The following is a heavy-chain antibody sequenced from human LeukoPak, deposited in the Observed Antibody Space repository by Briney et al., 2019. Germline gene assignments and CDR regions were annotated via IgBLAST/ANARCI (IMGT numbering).Heavy chain of an antibody. Sequence: SETLSLTCTVSGSSISSDYYWGWIRQPPGKGLEWIGSIYYSGSTYYNPSLKSRVTISVDTSKNQFSLKLSSVTAADTAVYYCAREFTSTGGSTFDPWGQGTLVTVSS. J-gene: IGHJ5*02. CDR3: AREFTSTGGSTFDP. D-gene: IGHD2-2*01. V-gene: IGHV4-38-2*02. CDR2: IYYSGST. CDR1: GSSISSDYY.